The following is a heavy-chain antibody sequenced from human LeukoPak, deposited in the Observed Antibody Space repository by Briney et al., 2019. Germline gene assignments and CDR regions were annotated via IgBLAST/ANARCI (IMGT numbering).Heavy chain of an antibody. CDR1: GFTFSSYS. V-gene: IGHV3-48*01. D-gene: IGHD3-3*01. CDR2: ISSSSSTI. CDR3: AREYYDFWSGYYGLGY. Sequence: GGSLRLSCAASGFTFSSYSMNWVRQAPGKGLEWVSYISSSSSTIYYADSVKGRFTISRDNAKNSLYLQMNSLKAEDTAVYYCAREYYDFWSGYYGLGYWGQGTLVTVSS. J-gene: IGHJ4*02.